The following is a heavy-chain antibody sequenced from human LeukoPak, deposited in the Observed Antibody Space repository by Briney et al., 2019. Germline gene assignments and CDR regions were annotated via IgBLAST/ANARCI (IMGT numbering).Heavy chain of an antibody. CDR1: GFTFNSYW. CDR3: ARERSGYDHQY. Sequence: PGGSLRLSCAASGFTFNSYWMHWVRQAPGKGLEWVAVISYDGRGKYYADSVKGRFTISRDNSENMLYLQMNSLRPEDTAVYYCARERSGYDHQYWGQGTLVTVSS. V-gene: IGHV3-30*03. J-gene: IGHJ4*02. CDR2: ISYDGRGK. D-gene: IGHD5-12*01.